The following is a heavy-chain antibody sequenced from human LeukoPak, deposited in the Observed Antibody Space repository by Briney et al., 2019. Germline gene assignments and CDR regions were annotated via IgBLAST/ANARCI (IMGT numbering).Heavy chain of an antibody. Sequence: GGSLRLSCAASGFTFSSYAMHWVRQAPGKGLEWVAVISYDGSNKYYADSVKGRFTISRDNSKNTLYLQMNSLRAEDTAVYYCASSGRYTSSWFDYWGQGTLVTVSS. CDR2: ISYDGSNK. CDR1: GFTFSSYA. V-gene: IGHV3-30-3*01. D-gene: IGHD6-13*01. J-gene: IGHJ4*02. CDR3: ASSGRYTSSWFDY.